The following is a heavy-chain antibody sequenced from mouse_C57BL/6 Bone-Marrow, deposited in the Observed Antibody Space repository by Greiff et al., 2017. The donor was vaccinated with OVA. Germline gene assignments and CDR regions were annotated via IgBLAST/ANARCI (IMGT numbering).Heavy chain of an antibody. V-gene: IGHV3-6*01. D-gene: IGHD4-1*01. J-gene: IGHJ3*01. Sequence: EVKLVESGPGLVKPSQSLSLTCSVTGYSITSGYYWNWIRQFPGNKLEWMGYISYDGSNNYNPSLKNRISITRDTSKNQFFLKLNSVTTEDTATYYCARSTGGAWFAYWGQGTLVTVSA. CDR1: GYSITSGYY. CDR2: ISYDGSN. CDR3: ARSTGGAWFAY.